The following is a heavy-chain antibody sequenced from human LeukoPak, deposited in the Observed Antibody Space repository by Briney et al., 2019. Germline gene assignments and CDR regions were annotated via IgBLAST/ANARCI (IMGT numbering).Heavy chain of an antibody. CDR2: ISYDGSNK. CDR1: GFTFSSYG. V-gene: IGHV3-30*18. J-gene: IGHJ6*02. CDR3: AKATVAATPGPRAWYYYGMDV. Sequence: PGGSLRLSCAASGFTFSSYGMHWVRQAPGKGLEWVAVISYDGSNKYYADSVKGRFTISRDNSKNTLYLQMNSLRAEDTAVYYCAKATVAATPGPRAWYYYGMDVWGQGTTVTVSS. D-gene: IGHD2-15*01.